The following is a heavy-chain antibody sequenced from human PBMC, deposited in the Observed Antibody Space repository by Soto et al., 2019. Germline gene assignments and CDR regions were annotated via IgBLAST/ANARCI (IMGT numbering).Heavy chain of an antibody. CDR1: GGSISSGSYY. CDR2: IYYSGNT. J-gene: IGHJ6*02. D-gene: IGHD2-21*02. V-gene: IGHV4-39*01. Sequence: SETLSLTCTVSGGSISSGSYYYAWIRQPPGRGLEWIGSIYYSGNTFYSASLKSRVTISVDTSKNQFSLQLSSLTAADTAVYYCARHKYCGGDRYSAFRVYYYYYGMDVWGRGTTVTVSS. CDR3: ARHKYCGGDRYSAFRVYYYYYGMDV.